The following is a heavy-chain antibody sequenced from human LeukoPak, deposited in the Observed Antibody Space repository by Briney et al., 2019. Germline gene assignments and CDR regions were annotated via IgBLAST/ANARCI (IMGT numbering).Heavy chain of an antibody. D-gene: IGHD5-18*01. CDR3: ARELSGYSDY. CDR2: IYYSGST. CDR1: GGSISSYY. Sequence: PSETLSLTCTVSGGSISSYYWSWLRQPPGKGLEWIGYIYYSGSTNYNPSLKSRVTISVDTSKNQFSLKLSSVTAADTAVYYCARELSGYSDYWGQGTLVTVSS. V-gene: IGHV4-59*01. J-gene: IGHJ4*02.